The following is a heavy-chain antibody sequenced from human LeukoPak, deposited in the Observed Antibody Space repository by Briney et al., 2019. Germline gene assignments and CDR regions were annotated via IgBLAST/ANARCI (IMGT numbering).Heavy chain of an antibody. V-gene: IGHV1-18*01. D-gene: IGHD2-2*01. CDR3: ARDRYQLLPDY. CDR1: GGTFSSYA. CDR2: ISAYNGNT. Sequence: GASVKVSCKASGGTFSSYAISWVRQAPGQGLEWMGWISAYNGNTNYAQKLQGRVTMTTDTSTSTAYMELRSLRSDDTAVYYCARDRYQLLPDYWGQGTLVTVSS. J-gene: IGHJ4*02.